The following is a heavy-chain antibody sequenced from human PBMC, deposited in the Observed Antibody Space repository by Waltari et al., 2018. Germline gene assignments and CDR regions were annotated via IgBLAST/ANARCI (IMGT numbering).Heavy chain of an antibody. CDR1: GFTCSSYG. V-gene: IGHV3-33*06. D-gene: IGHD6-13*01. Sequence: QVQLVESGGGVVQPGRSLRLSCAASGFTCSSYGMHWVRQAPGKGLEGVAVIWYDGSNNNYADSGKGRFTISRDNSKNTLYLQMNSLRAEDTAVYYCAKDTAAGEIYYFDYWGQGTLVTVSS. CDR3: AKDTAAGEIYYFDY. CDR2: IWYDGSNN. J-gene: IGHJ4*02.